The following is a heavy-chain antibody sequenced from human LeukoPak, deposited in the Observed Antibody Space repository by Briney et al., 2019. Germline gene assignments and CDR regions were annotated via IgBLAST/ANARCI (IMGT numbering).Heavy chain of an antibody. D-gene: IGHD6-13*01. CDR2: IYYSGST. CDR3: ARGRADSSSITYYYYYYMDV. Sequence: SETLSLTCTVSGGSISSYYWSWIRQPPGKGLEWIGYIYYSGSTSYNPSLKSRVTISVDTSKNQFSLKLSSVTAADTAVYYCARGRADSSSITYYYYYYMDVWGKGTTVTVSS. V-gene: IGHV4-59*01. CDR1: GGSISSYY. J-gene: IGHJ6*03.